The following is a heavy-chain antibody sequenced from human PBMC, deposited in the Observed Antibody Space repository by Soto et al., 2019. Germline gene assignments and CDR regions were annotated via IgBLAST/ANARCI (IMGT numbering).Heavy chain of an antibody. CDR1: GFSLSTIGGA. Sequence: QITLKESGPTLVKPTQTLTLTCSFSGFSLSTIGGAVGWIRQPPGKALEFLALVFWDDDKRYNPSLKSRLTITQDTSKSQVVLTMTNMDPVDTASYYCAHAFRGSGGYTGDRFDSWGQGTLVIVSS. V-gene: IGHV2-5*02. CDR2: VFWDDDK. CDR3: AHAFRGSGGYTGDRFDS. D-gene: IGHD3-10*01. J-gene: IGHJ5*01.